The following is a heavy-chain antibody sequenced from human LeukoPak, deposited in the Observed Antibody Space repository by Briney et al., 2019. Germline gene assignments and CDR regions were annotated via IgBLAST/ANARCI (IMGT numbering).Heavy chain of an antibody. CDR2: ISSSGSTI. Sequence: PGGSLRLSCAASGFTFSSYEMNWVRQAPGKGLEWVSYISSSGSTIYYADSVKGRFTISRDNAKNSLYLQMNSLRAEDTAVYYCAREGHPTRVVRFYDSSGRPGLDYWGQGTLVTVSS. V-gene: IGHV3-48*03. D-gene: IGHD3-22*01. J-gene: IGHJ4*02. CDR1: GFTFSSYE. CDR3: AREGHPTRVVRFYDSSGRPGLDY.